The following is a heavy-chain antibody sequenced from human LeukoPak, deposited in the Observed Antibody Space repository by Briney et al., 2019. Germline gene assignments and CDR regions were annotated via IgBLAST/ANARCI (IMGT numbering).Heavy chain of an antibody. CDR3: AKDAERGFDYSNSLEY. CDR1: GFTFSHYA. V-gene: IGHV3-33*06. CDR2: IWSDGTNQ. J-gene: IGHJ4*02. D-gene: IGHD4-11*01. Sequence: PGGSLRLSCAAAGFTFSHYAMHWVRQAPGKGLEWVAVIWSDGTNQYYAASVKGRFTISRDDSDKTVYLQMNSLRPEDTGVYYCAKDAERGFDYSNSLEYWGQGTPVTVST.